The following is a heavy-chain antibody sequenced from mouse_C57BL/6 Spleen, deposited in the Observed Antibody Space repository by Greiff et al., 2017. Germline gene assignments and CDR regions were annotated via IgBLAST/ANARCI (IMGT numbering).Heavy chain of an antibody. J-gene: IGHJ4*01. Sequence: QVQLQQPGAELVMPGASVKLSCKASGYTFTSYWMHWVKQRPGQGLEWIGEIDPSDSYTNYNQKFKGKSTLTVDKSSSTAYMQLSSLTSEDSAVYYCERNYGSSLYAMDYWGQGTSVTVSS. D-gene: IGHD1-1*01. CDR3: ERNYGSSLYAMDY. V-gene: IGHV1-69*01. CDR1: GYTFTSYW. CDR2: IDPSDSYT.